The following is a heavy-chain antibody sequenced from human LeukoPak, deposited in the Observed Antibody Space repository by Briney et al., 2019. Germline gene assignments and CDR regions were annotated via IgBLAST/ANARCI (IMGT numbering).Heavy chain of an antibody. V-gene: IGHV3-30*18. Sequence: GRSLRLSCAASGFTFSSYGMHWVRQAPGKGLEWVAVISYDGSNKYYADSVKGRFTISRDNSKNTLYLQMNSLRAEDTAVYYCAKRYCSSTSCFHMDVWGKGTTVTISS. CDR3: AKRYCSSTSCFHMDV. CDR2: ISYDGSNK. D-gene: IGHD2-2*01. CDR1: GFTFSSYG. J-gene: IGHJ6*03.